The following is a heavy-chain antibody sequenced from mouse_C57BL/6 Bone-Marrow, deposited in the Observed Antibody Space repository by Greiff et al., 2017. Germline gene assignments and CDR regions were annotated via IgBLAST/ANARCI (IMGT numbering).Heavy chain of an antibody. Sequence: QVQLQQPGAELVKPGASVKLSCKASGYTFTSYWMHWVKQRPGRGLEWIGRIDPNSGGTKYNEKFKSKATLTVDKPSSTAYMQLSSLTSEDSAVYYCALYYYGSSPYYAMDYWGQGTSVTVSS. D-gene: IGHD1-1*01. CDR3: ALYYYGSSPYYAMDY. V-gene: IGHV1-72*01. CDR2: IDPNSGGT. J-gene: IGHJ4*01. CDR1: GYTFTSYW.